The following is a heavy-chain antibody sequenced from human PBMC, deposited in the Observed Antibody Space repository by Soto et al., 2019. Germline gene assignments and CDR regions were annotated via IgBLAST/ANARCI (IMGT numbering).Heavy chain of an antibody. V-gene: IGHV3-21*01. CDR3: ARDSEYSSSSEALADY. CDR1: GFTFSSYS. D-gene: IGHD6-6*01. Sequence: EVQLVESGGGLVKPGGSLRLSCAASGFTFSSYSMNWVRQAPGKVLEWVSSISSSSSYIYYADSVKGRFTISRDNAKNSLYLQMNSLRAEDTAVYYCARDSEYSSSSEALADYWGQGTLVTVSS. CDR2: ISSSSSYI. J-gene: IGHJ4*02.